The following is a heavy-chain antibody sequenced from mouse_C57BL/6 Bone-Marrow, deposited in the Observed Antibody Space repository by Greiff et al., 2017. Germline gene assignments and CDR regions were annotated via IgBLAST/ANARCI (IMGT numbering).Heavy chain of an antibody. CDR2: IDPEDGAT. V-gene: IGHV14-1*01. D-gene: IGHD2-3*01. Sequence: VQLQQSGAELVRPGASVKLSCTASGFNIKDYYMHWVKQRPEQGLEWIGRIDPEDGATEYAPKFQGKATMTADTSSNTAYLQLSRLTSEDTAVYYCTTWGLLRPYCFGYRGQGTTLTVSS. CDR1: GFNIKDYY. J-gene: IGHJ2*01. CDR3: TTWGLLRPYCFGY.